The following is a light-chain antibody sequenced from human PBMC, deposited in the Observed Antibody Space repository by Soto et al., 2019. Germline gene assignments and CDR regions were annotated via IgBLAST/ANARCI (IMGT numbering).Light chain of an antibody. CDR1: QSISRN. Sequence: IQMTQSPSSLSASVGDRVTITCRASQSISRNLNWYQQKPGKAPELLIYTASNVQSGVPSRFSGSGSGTDFALTISSLQPEDSAVYYCQQSHSSPLSFGGGTKVEFK. V-gene: IGKV1-39*01. CDR3: QQSHSSPLS. J-gene: IGKJ4*01. CDR2: TAS.